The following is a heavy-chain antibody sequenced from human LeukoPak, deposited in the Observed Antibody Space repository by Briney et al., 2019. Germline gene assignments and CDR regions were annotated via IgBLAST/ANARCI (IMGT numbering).Heavy chain of an antibody. D-gene: IGHD6-13*01. Sequence: GGSLRLSCAASGFTFSSYGMHWVRQAPGKGLEWVSAISGSGGSTYYADSVKGRFTISRDNSKNTLYLQMNSLRAEDTAVYYCAKENTGSSSWYGTYYYYYMDVWGKGTTVTISS. CDR3: AKENTGSSSWYGTYYYYYMDV. J-gene: IGHJ6*03. CDR2: ISGSGGST. CDR1: GFTFSSYG. V-gene: IGHV3-23*01.